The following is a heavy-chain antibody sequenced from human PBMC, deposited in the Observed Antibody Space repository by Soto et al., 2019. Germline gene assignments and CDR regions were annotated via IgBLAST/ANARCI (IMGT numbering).Heavy chain of an antibody. CDR1: AFSLSTGGVG. V-gene: IGHV2-5*02. CDR3: VHSRCGGDCLQSYSSHYYYGMDI. Sequence: SGPTLVNPTQTLTLTCTFSAFSLSTGGVGVGWIRQPPGKALEWLALIYWDDDKRYSPSLRSRLTITKDTSKNQVVLTMTNMDPVDTATYYCVHSRCGGDCLQSYSSHYYYGMDIWGQGTTVTVSS. D-gene: IGHD2-21*02. J-gene: IGHJ6*02. CDR2: IYWDDDK.